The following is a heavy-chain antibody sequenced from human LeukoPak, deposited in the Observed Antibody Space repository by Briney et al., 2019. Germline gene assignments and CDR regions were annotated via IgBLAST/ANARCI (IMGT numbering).Heavy chain of an antibody. D-gene: IGHD6-13*01. V-gene: IGHV1-69*05. CDR2: IIPIFGTA. Sequence: ASVKVSCKASGGTFSSYAISWVRQAPGQGLEWMGRIIPIFGTANYAQKFQGRVTITTGESTSTAYMELSSLRSEDTAVYYCARVLAAAGNYFDYWGQGTLVTVSS. J-gene: IGHJ4*02. CDR3: ARVLAAAGNYFDY. CDR1: GGTFSSYA.